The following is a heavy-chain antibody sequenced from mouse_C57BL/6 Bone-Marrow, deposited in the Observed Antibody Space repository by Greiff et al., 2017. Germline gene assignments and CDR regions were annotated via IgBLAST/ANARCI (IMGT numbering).Heavy chain of an antibody. V-gene: IGHV1-42*01. CDR1: GYSFTGYY. J-gene: IGHJ4*01. Sequence: VQLKQSGPELVKPGASVKISCKASGYSFTGYYMNWVKQSPEKSLEWIGEINPSTGGTTYNQKFKAKATLTVDKSSSTAYMQLKSLTSADSAVYYCARWLGPYYYAMDYWGQGTSVTVSS. D-gene: IGHD2-2*01. CDR3: ARWLGPYYYAMDY. CDR2: INPSTGGT.